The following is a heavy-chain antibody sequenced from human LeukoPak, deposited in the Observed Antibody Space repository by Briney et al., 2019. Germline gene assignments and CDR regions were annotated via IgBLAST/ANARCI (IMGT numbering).Heavy chain of an antibody. CDR1: GFTFSSYA. D-gene: IGHD2-2*02. J-gene: IGHJ4*02. V-gene: IGHV3-23*01. CDR2: NSSSGGST. Sequence: GGSLRLSCAASGFTFSSYAMSWVRQAPGKGLEWVSANSSSGGSTYYADSVKGRFTISRDNSKNTLYLQMNSLRAEDTAVYYCAKLDCSSTSCYTYRSFFYFDYWGQGTLVTASS. CDR3: AKLDCSSTSCYTYRSFFYFDY.